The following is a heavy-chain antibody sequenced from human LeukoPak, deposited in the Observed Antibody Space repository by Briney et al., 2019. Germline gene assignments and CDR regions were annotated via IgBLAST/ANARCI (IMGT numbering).Heavy chain of an antibody. D-gene: IGHD2-15*01. V-gene: IGHV4-61*01. Sequence: SETLSLTCTVSGGSVSSGSYYWSWNRQPPGKGLEWIGYIYYSGSTNYNPSLKSRVTISVDTSKNQFSLKLSSVTAADTAVYYCARGGVVVAATPFDYWGQGTLVTVSS. J-gene: IGHJ4*02. CDR1: GGSVSSGSYY. CDR2: IYYSGST. CDR3: ARGGVVVAATPFDY.